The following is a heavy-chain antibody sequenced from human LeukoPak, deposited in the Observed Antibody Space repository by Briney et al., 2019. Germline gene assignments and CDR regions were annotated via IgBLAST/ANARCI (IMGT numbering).Heavy chain of an antibody. V-gene: IGHV4-59*11. Sequence: KPSETLSLTCTVSGGSISSHYWSWIRQPPGKGLEWIGYIYDSGSTNYNPSLKSRVTISVDTSKNQFSLKLSSVTAADTAVYFCARANPAVDYDILTGSNNWFDPWGQGTLVTVSS. D-gene: IGHD3-9*01. CDR2: IYDSGST. CDR1: GGSISSHY. CDR3: ARANPAVDYDILTGSNNWFDP. J-gene: IGHJ5*02.